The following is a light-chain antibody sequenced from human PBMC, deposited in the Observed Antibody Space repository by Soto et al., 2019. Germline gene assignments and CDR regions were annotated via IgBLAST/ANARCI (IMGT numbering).Light chain of an antibody. CDR1: SSDVGANIF. CDR2: TVS. Sequence: QSVLTQPASVSGSPGQSITISCTGTSSDVGANIFVSWYQQHPGKVPKLMIYTVSSRPSGVSQRFSGSKSGNTASLTISGLQAEDEADYYCSSYAGSKNYVFGTGTKVTVL. V-gene: IGLV2-14*01. J-gene: IGLJ1*01. CDR3: SSYAGSKNYV.